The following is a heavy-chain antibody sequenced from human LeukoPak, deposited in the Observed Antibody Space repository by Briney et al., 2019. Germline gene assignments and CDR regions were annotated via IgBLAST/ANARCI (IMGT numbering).Heavy chain of an antibody. D-gene: IGHD3-10*01. CDR2: ISSSGSTI. Sequence: GGSLRLSCAASGFTFSDYYMSWIRQAPGKGLEWVSYISSSGSTIYYADSVKGRFTISRDNAKNSLYLQMNSLRAEDTAVYYCARDHRITMVRGVRSGMDVWGQGTTVTVSS. CDR1: GFTFSDYY. V-gene: IGHV3-11*01. J-gene: IGHJ6*02. CDR3: ARDHRITMVRGVRSGMDV.